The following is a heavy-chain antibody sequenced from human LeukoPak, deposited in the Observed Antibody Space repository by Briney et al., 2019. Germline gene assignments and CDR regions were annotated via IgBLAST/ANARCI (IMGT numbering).Heavy chain of an antibody. CDR2: MNPNSGNT. CDR3: ARSRWEYDAFDI. Sequence: ASVKVSCKASGYTFTSYDINWVRQATGQGLEWMGWMNPNSGNTGYAQKFQGRVTITRNTFISTAYMELSSLRSEDTAVYYCARSRWEYDAFDIWGQGTMVTVSS. V-gene: IGHV1-8*02. J-gene: IGHJ3*02. CDR1: GYTFTSYD. D-gene: IGHD1-26*01.